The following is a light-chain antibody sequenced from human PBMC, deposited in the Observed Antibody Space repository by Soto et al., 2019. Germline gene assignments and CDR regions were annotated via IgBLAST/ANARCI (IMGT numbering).Light chain of an antibody. CDR2: GAS. CDR1: QSVVSNY. Sequence: EIVLTQSPGTLSLSPGESATLSCRASQSVVSNYVAWYQQKPGQAPRLLIYGASNRAADIPDRFSGSGSGAHFTLSISRLEPEDFAVYYCQYYRTFGQGTKVEIK. V-gene: IGKV3-20*01. CDR3: QYYRT. J-gene: IGKJ1*01.